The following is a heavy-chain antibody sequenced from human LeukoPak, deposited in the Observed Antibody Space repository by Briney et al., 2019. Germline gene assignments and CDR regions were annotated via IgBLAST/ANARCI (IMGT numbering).Heavy chain of an antibody. Sequence: SETLSLTCTVSGVSISSSNSYWGWIRQPPGKGLEWIGSIYHSGSTYYNPSLKSRVTISVDTSKNQFSLKLSSVTAADTAVYYCARDFTSYFDYWGQGTLVTVSS. D-gene: IGHD3-16*01. J-gene: IGHJ4*02. CDR3: ARDFTSYFDY. CDR1: GVSISSSNSY. V-gene: IGHV4-39*07. CDR2: IYHSGST.